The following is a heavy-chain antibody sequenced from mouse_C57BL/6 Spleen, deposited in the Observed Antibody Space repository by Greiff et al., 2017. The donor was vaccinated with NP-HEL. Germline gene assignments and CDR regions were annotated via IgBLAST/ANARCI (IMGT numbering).Heavy chain of an antibody. CDR3: ARLGGSRERAWFAY. CDR1: GYTFTSYW. Sequence: QVQLQQPGAELVKPGASVKLSCKASGYTFTSYWMQWVKQRPGPGLEWIGEIDPSDSYTNYTQKFKGKATWTVDTSSSTAYMQLSSLTSEDAAVYYCARLGGSRERAWFAYWGQGTLVTVSA. J-gene: IGHJ3*01. D-gene: IGHD1-1*01. CDR2: IDPSDSYT. V-gene: IGHV1-50*01.